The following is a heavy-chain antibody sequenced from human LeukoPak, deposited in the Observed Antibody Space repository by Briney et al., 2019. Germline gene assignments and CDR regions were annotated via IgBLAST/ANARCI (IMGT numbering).Heavy chain of an antibody. Sequence: PSETLSLTCTVSGGSISSYYWSWIWQPAGKGLEWIGRIYTSGSTNYNPSLKSRVTMSVDTSKNQFSLKLSSVTAADTAVYYCARNPATGYSSSRGAFDIWGQGTMVTVSS. CDR2: IYTSGST. CDR1: GGSISSYY. CDR3: ARNPATGYSSSRGAFDI. D-gene: IGHD6-13*01. V-gene: IGHV4-4*07. J-gene: IGHJ3*02.